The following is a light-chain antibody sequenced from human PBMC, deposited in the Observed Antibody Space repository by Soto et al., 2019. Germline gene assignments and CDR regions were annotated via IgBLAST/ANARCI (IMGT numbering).Light chain of an antibody. V-gene: IGKV1-5*01. CDR3: QQYDSYSWT. J-gene: IGKJ1*01. CDR1: QSVINW. CDR2: DVS. Sequence: DIRVTRSPSTLSASVGERVNITCRASQSVINWLAWYQQKPGKAPNLLIYDVSSLESGVPSRFSGSGSGTEFILTISSLQPDDFATHYCQQYDSYSWTFGQGTKVDIK.